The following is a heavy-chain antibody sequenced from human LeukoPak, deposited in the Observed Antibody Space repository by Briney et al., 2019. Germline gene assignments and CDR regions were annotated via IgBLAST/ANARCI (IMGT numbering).Heavy chain of an antibody. D-gene: IGHD3-10*01. V-gene: IGHV3-11*01. Sequence: GSLRLSCAASGFTFSDYYMSWIRQAPGKGLEWVSYISSSGSTIYYADSVKGRFTISRDNAKNSLYLQMNSLRAEDTAVYYCARGVPYRWFGELGPYFDYWGQGTLVTVSS. CDR1: GFTFSDYY. CDR3: ARGVPYRWFGELGPYFDY. CDR2: ISSSGSTI. J-gene: IGHJ4*02.